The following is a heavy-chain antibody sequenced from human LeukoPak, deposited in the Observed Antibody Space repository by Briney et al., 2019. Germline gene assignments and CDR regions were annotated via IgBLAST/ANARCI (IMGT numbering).Heavy chain of an antibody. J-gene: IGHJ4*02. CDR3: AKDGAWLQFDD. CDR1: GFTFSDHY. CDR2: TSPGGPT. D-gene: IGHD3-22*01. Sequence: GGSLRLSCLASGFTFSDHYMDWVRQTPGKGLEWVSGTSPGGPTYYADSVKGRFTISRGDSKNTLHLQMKNLRADDTAVYYCAKDGAWLQFDDWGQGILVTVSS. V-gene: IGHV3-53*01.